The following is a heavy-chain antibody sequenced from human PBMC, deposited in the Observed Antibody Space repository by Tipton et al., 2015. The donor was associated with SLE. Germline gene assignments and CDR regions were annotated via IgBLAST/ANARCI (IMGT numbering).Heavy chain of an antibody. Sequence: SLRLSCAASGFTFSSYGMHWVRQAPGKGLEWVAVISYDGSNKYCADSVKGRFTISRDNSKNTLYLQMNSLRAEDTAVYYCAKEQDTAFDIWGQGTMVTVSS. V-gene: IGHV3-30*18. CDR3: AKEQDTAFDI. J-gene: IGHJ3*02. CDR1: GFTFSSYG. CDR2: ISYDGSNK.